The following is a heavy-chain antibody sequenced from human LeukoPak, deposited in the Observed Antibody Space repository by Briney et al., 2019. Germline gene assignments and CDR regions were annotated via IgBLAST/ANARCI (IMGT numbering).Heavy chain of an antibody. CDR2: INHGGST. J-gene: IGHJ4*02. V-gene: IGHV4-34*01. CDR3: ARVRLTTVTDY. D-gene: IGHD4-17*01. Sequence: SETLSLTCAVYGGSFSGYYWSWIRQPPGKGLEWIGEINHGGSTNYNPSLKSRVTISVDTSKNQFSLKLSPVTAADTAVYYCARVRLTTVTDYWGQGTLVTVSS. CDR1: GGSFSGYY.